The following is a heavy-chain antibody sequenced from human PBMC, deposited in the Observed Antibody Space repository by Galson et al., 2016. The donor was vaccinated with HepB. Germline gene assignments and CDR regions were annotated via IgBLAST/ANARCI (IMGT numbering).Heavy chain of an antibody. CDR3: ARHRTDGDYFDY. D-gene: IGHD4-17*01. Sequence: ETLSLTCTVSGGSISSRSYYWGWIRQPPGKGLEWIGSIYYSGSTYYNPSLKSRVTLSVDTSKNQFSLKLSSVTAADTAVYFCARHRTDGDYFDYWGQGTLVTVSS. CDR1: GGSISSRSYY. V-gene: IGHV4-39*01. J-gene: IGHJ4*02. CDR2: IYYSGST.